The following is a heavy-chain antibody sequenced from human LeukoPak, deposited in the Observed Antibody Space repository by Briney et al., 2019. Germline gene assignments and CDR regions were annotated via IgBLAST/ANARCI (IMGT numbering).Heavy chain of an antibody. V-gene: IGHV3-23*01. D-gene: IGHD3-22*01. CDR1: GFTFSSYA. J-gene: IGHJ4*02. CDR3: AKDFYYDSSGYCTY. CDR2: ISGSGAST. Sequence: TGGSLRLSCAASGFTFSSYAMSWVRQAPGKGLEWVSAISGSGASTYYADSVKGRFTISRDNSKNTLYLQMNSLRAEDTVIYYCAKDFYYDSSGYCTYWGQGTLVTVSS.